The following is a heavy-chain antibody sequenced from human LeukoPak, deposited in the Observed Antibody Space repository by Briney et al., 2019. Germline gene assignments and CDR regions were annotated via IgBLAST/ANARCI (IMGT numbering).Heavy chain of an antibody. CDR1: SGSISTSNYY. D-gene: IGHD3-10*01. V-gene: IGHV4-39*07. CDR2: IFYSGST. J-gene: IGHJ6*03. Sequence: SETLSLTCTVSSGSISTSNYYWGWVRQPPGKALEWIGNIFYSGSTYYNPSLKSRVTISVDTSKNQFSLKLSSVTAADTAVYYCARGFLGEGTYYYGSGSYPRGSYYYMDVRGKGTTVTVSS. CDR3: ARGFLGEGTYYYGSGSYPRGSYYYMDV.